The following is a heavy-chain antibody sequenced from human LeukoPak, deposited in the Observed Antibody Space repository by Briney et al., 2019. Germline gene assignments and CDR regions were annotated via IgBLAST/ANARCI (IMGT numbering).Heavy chain of an antibody. CDR1: GGTFNRYA. CDR2: IIPMFDTA. CDR3: ARQASSSGWYGVSDY. Sequence: GASVKVSCKASGGTFNRYAISWVRQAPGQGLEWMGGIIPMFDTANYAQRFQGRLTITADKSTSTAYMGLSSLRSEDTSVYYCARQASSSGWYGVSDYWGEGTLVTVSS. J-gene: IGHJ4*02. V-gene: IGHV1-69*06. D-gene: IGHD6-19*01.